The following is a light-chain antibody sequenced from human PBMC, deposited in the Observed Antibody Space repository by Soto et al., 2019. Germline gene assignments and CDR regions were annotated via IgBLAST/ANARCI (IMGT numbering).Light chain of an antibody. Sequence: QSALTQPRSVSGSPGQSVTISCTGTSSDVGGYNYVSWYQLHPGTAPKLMIYDVSKRPSGVPDRFSGSKSDNTASLTISGLQAEDEADYYCCSYAGSYTWVFGGGTKLTVL. J-gene: IGLJ3*02. CDR3: CSYAGSYTWV. CDR1: SSDVGGYNY. V-gene: IGLV2-11*01. CDR2: DVS.